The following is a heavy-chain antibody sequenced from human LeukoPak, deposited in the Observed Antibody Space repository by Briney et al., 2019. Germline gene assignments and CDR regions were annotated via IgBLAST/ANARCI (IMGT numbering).Heavy chain of an antibody. Sequence: VASVKVSCKASGGTFSSYAISWVRQAPGQGLEWMGGIIPIFGTANYAQKFQGRVTITADESTSTAYMELSSLRSEDTAVYYCARENRQTFDYWGQGTLVTVSS. D-gene: IGHD1-14*01. V-gene: IGHV1-69*13. CDR2: IIPIFGTA. CDR3: ARENRQTFDY. J-gene: IGHJ4*02. CDR1: GGTFSSYA.